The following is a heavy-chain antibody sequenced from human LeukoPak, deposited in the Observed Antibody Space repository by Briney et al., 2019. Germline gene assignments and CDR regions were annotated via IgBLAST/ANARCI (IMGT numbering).Heavy chain of an antibody. CDR1: GGSISSSNW. CDR2: IYHSGGT. CDR3: ARHRIAVAASYFDY. D-gene: IGHD6-19*01. Sequence: SGTLSLTCAVSGGSISSSNWWSWVRQPPGKGLEWIGEIYHSGGTNYNPSLKSRVTIAVDKSKNQFSLKLSSVTAADTAVYYCARHRIAVAASYFDYWGQGTLVTVSS. V-gene: IGHV4-4*02. J-gene: IGHJ4*02.